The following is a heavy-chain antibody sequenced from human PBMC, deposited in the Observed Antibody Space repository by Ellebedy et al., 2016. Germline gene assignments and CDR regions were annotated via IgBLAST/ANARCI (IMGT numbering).Heavy chain of an antibody. CDR2: IKQDGSET. D-gene: IGHD3-16*01. CDR1: GLSFSDYW. J-gene: IGHJ4*02. Sequence: GGSLRLSXAASGLSFSDYWMSWVRQAPGKGLEWVANIKQDGSETYYVDSVKGRFTISRDNAKNSLYLQMNSLRAEDTAVYYCARTGRSNAYDYWGQGTLVTVSS. V-gene: IGHV3-7*02. CDR3: ARTGRSNAYDY.